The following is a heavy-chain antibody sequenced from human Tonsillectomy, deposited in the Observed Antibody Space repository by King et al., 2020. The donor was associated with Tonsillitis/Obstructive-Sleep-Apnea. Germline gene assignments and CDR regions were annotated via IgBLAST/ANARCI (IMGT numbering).Heavy chain of an antibody. D-gene: IGHD3-22*01. V-gene: IGHV1-69*01. CDR2: IIPIFGTA. Sequence: VQLVQSGAEVKKPGSSVKVSCKASGGTFSSYAISWVRQAPGQGLEWMGGIIPIFGTANYAQKFQGRVTITADESTSTAYMELSSLRSEDTAVYYCARNSASSGYYSRYYYYGMDVWGQGTTVTVSS. J-gene: IGHJ6*02. CDR1: GGTFSSYA. CDR3: ARNSASSGYYSRYYYYGMDV.